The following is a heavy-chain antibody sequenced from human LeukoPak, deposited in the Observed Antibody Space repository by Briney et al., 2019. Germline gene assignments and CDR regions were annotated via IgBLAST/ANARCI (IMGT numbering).Heavy chain of an antibody. CDR2: INWNGGST. V-gene: IGHV3-20*04. J-gene: IGHJ4*02. CDR1: GFTFDDYG. D-gene: IGHD2-2*02. Sequence: PGGSLRLSCAASGFTFDDYGMSWVRQAPGKGLEWVSGINWNGGSTGYADSVKGRFTISRDNAKNSLYLQMNSLRAEDTALYYCARGPYCSSTSCYTHFDYWAQGTLVTVSS. CDR3: ARGPYCSSTSCYTHFDY.